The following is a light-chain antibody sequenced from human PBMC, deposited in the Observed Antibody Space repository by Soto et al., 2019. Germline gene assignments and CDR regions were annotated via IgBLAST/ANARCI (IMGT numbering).Light chain of an antibody. J-gene: IGKJ4*01. CDR1: QSISSY. CDR3: QQDYNPSLT. V-gene: IGKV1-39*01. Sequence: DIQMTQSPSSLSASVGDRVTITCRASQSISSYLNWYQQKPGKAPKLRSYAASSLQSGVPSRVSGSGSGTDCTLTISSLQPEDFAVYYCQQDYNPSLTFGGGTKVDIK. CDR2: AAS.